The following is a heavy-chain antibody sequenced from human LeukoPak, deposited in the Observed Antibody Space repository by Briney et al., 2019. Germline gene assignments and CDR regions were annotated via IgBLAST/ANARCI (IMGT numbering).Heavy chain of an antibody. D-gene: IGHD6-19*01. V-gene: IGHV4-38-2*02. CDR2: IHRSGIT. CDR1: DYSITNNYY. CDR3: VRESRGWYEDS. Sequence: SETLSLTCTVSDYSITNNYYWGWIRQPPGKGLEWIGSIHRSGITYYIPSLESRVTISLDTSRNQFSLSLYSVTAADTAVYYCVRESRGWYEDSWGQGTLVTVSS. J-gene: IGHJ5*01.